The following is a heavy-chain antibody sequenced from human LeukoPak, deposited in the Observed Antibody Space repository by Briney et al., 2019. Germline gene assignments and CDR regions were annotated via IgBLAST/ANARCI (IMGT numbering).Heavy chain of an antibody. J-gene: IGHJ4*02. CDR1: GYTFTGYY. CDR3: ARDLGSGWQRNFDY. CDR2: ISAYNGNT. D-gene: IGHD6-19*01. V-gene: IGHV1-18*04. Sequence: ASVKVSCKASGYTFTGYYMHWVRQAPGQGLEWMGWISAYNGNTNYAQKLQGRVTMTTDTSTSTAYMELRSLKSDDTAVYYCARDLGSGWQRNFDYWGQGTLVTVSS.